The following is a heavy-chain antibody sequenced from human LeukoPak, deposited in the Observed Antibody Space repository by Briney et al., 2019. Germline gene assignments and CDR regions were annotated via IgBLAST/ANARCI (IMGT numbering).Heavy chain of an antibody. CDR3: ARDYRNYYGSDELFDY. D-gene: IGHD3-10*01. CDR2: ISSSSTI. V-gene: IGHV3-48*04. CDR1: GFTFSSYS. J-gene: IGHJ4*02. Sequence: PGGSLRLSCAASGFTFSSYSMNWVRQAPGKGLEWVSYISSSSTIYYADSVKGRFTISRDNAKNSLYLQMNSLRAEDTAVYYCARDYRNYYGSDELFDYWGQGTLVTVSS.